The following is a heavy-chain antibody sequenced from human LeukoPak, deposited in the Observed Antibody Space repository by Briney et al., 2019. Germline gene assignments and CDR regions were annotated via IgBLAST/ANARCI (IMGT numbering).Heavy chain of an antibody. CDR3: AKHDSRYYYYMDV. Sequence: PGGSLRLSCAASGFTFSSYAMSWVRQAPGKGLEWISGISGRADSTYYADSVKGRFTISRDNSKNTLNLQMNSLRAEDTAEYYCAKHDSRYYYYMDVWGKGTTVTVSS. D-gene: IGHD2-21*02. J-gene: IGHJ6*03. V-gene: IGHV3-23*01. CDR1: GFTFSSYA. CDR2: ISGRADST.